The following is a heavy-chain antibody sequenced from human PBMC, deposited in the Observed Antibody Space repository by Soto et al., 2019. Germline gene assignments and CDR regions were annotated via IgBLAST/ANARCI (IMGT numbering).Heavy chain of an antibody. CDR1: GASISSSDYY. J-gene: IGHJ6*04. Sequence: QLQLQEPGPGLLKPSETLSLTCTVSGASISSSDYYWGWIRPPPGKGLEWIGNIFYNGNTYYSPCLNIRLTISRDTSKCLFSLNLSSDTAADTAVYFCARHQYGYGLAVWGKGTTVIVSS. V-gene: IGHV4-39*01. D-gene: IGHD3-10*01. CDR3: ARHQYGYGLAV. CDR2: IFYNGNT.